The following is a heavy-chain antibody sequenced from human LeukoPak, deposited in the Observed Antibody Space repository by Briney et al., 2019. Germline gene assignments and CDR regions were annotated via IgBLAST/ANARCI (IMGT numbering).Heavy chain of an antibody. J-gene: IGHJ4*02. Sequence: RGESLQISCKGSGSSFTSYWIGWVRHMPGKGLEWMGIIYPGDSDTRYSPSFQGQVTISADKSISTAYLQWSSLKASDTAMYYCASTNYYDSSFPNWGQGTLVTVSS. CDR3: ASTNYYDSSFPN. D-gene: IGHD3-22*01. CDR1: GSSFTSYW. V-gene: IGHV5-51*01. CDR2: IYPGDSDT.